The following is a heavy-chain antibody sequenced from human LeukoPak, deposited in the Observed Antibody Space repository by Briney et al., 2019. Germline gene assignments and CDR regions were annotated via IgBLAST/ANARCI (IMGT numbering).Heavy chain of an antibody. CDR1: GFTFSSYS. J-gene: IGHJ4*02. CDR3: ARELYSSGWYEKGY. V-gene: IGHV3-21*01. Sequence: GGSLRLSCAASGFTFSSYSMNWVRQAPGKGLEWVSSISSSSSYIYYADSVKGRFTISRDNAKNSLYLQMNSLRAEDTAVYYCARELYSSGWYEKGYWGQGTLVTVSS. CDR2: ISSSSSYI. D-gene: IGHD6-19*01.